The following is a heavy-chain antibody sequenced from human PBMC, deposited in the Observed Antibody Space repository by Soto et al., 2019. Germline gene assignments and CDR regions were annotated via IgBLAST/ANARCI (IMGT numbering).Heavy chain of an antibody. CDR1: GFTLSYYP. V-gene: IGHV3-21*06. Sequence: PXGSLRLSCSASGFTLSYYPLHWVRRAPGKGLEWVSSISGVRDYIRYADSVKGRFAISRGNAKTSLYLQMNSLTAEDTAVYYCAREGVHNYTEYYFDYWGQGTLVTVSS. D-gene: IGHD3-10*01. J-gene: IGHJ4*02. CDR2: ISGVRDYI. CDR3: AREGVHNYTEYYFDY.